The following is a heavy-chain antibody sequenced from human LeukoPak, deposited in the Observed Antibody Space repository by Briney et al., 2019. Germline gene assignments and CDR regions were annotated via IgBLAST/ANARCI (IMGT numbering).Heavy chain of an antibody. J-gene: IGHJ4*02. CDR1: GYTFTSYY. Sequence: ASVKVSCKASGYTFTSYYMHWVRQAPGQGLEWMGIINPSGGSTSYAQKFQGRVTMTTDTSTSTAYMELRSLRSDDTAVYYCAREATLEMATMDHWGQGTLVTVSS. CDR3: AREATLEMATMDH. D-gene: IGHD5-24*01. V-gene: IGHV1-46*01. CDR2: INPSGGST.